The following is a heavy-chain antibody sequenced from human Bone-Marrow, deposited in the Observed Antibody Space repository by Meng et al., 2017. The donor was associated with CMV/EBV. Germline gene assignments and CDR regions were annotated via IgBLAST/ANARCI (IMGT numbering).Heavy chain of an antibody. J-gene: IGHJ6*04. V-gene: IGHV3-64*02. CDR2: ISSNGGST. D-gene: IGHD3-22*01. CDR1: GFTFSSYA. CDR3: ARDRGGYYYASSGYYSAQTYYYYGMDV. Sequence: GESLMIYCAASGFTFSSYAMHWVRQAPGKGLEYVLAISSNGGSTYYADSVKGRFTISRDNSKNTLYLQMNSLSAEHTAVYYCARDRGGYYYASSGYYSAQTYYYYGMDVWGEGTTVTVSS.